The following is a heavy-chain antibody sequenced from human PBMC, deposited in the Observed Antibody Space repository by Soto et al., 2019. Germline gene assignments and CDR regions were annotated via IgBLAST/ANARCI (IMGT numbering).Heavy chain of an antibody. CDR2: ISGSGGST. CDR1: GFTFSLYA. CDR3: AEDPLYDSSGYCPPGLDYCTDV. D-gene: IGHD3-22*01. J-gene: IGHJ6*02. Sequence: PGGSLRLSCPASGFTFSLYAMSWVRHAPGKGLEWVSAISGSGGSTYYADSAKGRFTISRDNSKNTLYLQMNSLRAEDTAVYYCAEDPLYDSSGYCPPGLDYCTDVWGRGTTVTVAS. V-gene: IGHV3-23*01.